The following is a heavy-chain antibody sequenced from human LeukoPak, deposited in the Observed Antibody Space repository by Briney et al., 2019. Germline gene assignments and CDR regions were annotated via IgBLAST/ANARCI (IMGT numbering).Heavy chain of an antibody. CDR2: ISYDGSNK. CDR3: AEDSGRYCSSTSCYSPYFQH. V-gene: IGHV3-30*04. D-gene: IGHD2-2*02. J-gene: IGHJ1*01. CDR1: GFTFSSYA. Sequence: GRSLRLSCAASGFTFSSYAMHWVRQAPGKGLEWVAVISYDGSNKYYADSVKGRFTISRDNSKNTLYLQMNSLRAEDTAVYYCAEDSGRYCSSTSCYSPYFQHWGQGTLVTVSS.